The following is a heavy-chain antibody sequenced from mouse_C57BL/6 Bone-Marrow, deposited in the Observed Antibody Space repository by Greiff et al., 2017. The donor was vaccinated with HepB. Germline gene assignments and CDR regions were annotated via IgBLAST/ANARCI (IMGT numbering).Heavy chain of an antibody. CDR3: ARSRYSNPFAY. CDR1: GYSFTGYF. Sequence: DVKLQESGPELVKPGDSVKISCKASGYSFTGYFMNWVMQSHGKSLEWIGRINPYNGDTFYNQKFKGKATLTVDKSSSTAHIELRSLTSEDSAVYYCARSRYSNPFAYWGQGTLVTVSA. D-gene: IGHD2-5*01. CDR2: INPYNGDT. V-gene: IGHV1-20*01. J-gene: IGHJ3*01.